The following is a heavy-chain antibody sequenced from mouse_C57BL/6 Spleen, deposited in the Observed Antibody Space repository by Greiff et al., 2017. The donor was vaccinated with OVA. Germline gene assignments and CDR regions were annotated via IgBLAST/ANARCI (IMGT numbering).Heavy chain of an antibody. CDR2: IYPGGGYT. Sequence: VQLVESGAELVRPGTSVKMSCKASGYTFTNYWIGWAKQRPGHGLEWIGDIYPGGGYTNYNEKFKGKATLTADKSSSTAYMQFSSLTSEDSAIYYCARSGDGSSAWFAYWGQGTLVTVSA. V-gene: IGHV1-63*01. CDR1: GYTFTNYW. D-gene: IGHD2-3*01. CDR3: ARSGDGSSAWFAY. J-gene: IGHJ3*01.